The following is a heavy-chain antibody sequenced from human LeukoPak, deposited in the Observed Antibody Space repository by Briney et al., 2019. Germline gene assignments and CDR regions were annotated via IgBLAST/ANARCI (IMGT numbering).Heavy chain of an antibody. CDR2: ISGSGGST. Sequence: PGGSLRLSCAASGFTFSDYYMSWIRQAPGKGLEWVSAISGSGGSTYYADSVKGRFTISRDNSKNTLYLQMNSLRAEDTAVYYCAKAVAGVGTWFEYYFDYWGQGTLVTVSS. V-gene: IGHV3-23*01. CDR3: AKAVAGVGTWFEYYFDY. CDR1: GFTFSDYY. J-gene: IGHJ4*02. D-gene: IGHD6-19*01.